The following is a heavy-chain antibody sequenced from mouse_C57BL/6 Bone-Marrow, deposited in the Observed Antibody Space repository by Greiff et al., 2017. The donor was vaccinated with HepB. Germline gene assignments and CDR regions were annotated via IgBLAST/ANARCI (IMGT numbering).Heavy chain of an antibody. CDR3: TRGEVTTGAMDY. CDR1: GFTFSSYA. CDR2: ISSGGDYI. J-gene: IGHJ4*01. D-gene: IGHD2-2*01. Sequence: EVKLMESGEGLVKPGGSLKLSCAASGFTFSSYAMSWVRQTPEKRLEWVAYISSGGDYIYYADTVKGRFTISRDNARNTLYLQMSSLKSEDTAMYYCTRGEVTTGAMDYWGQGTSVTVSS. V-gene: IGHV5-9-1*02.